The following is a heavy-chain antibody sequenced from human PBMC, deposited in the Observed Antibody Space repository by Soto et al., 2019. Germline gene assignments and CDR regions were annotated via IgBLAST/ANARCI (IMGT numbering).Heavy chain of an antibody. CDR3: ARGDDSSGYYTDRDAFDI. CDR1: GGSFSCYY. J-gene: IGHJ3*02. Sequence: PSETLSLTCAVYGGSFSCYYWSWIRQPPGKGLEWIGEINHSGSTNYNPSLKSRVTISVDTSKNQFSLKLSSVTAADTAVYYCARGDDSSGYYTDRDAFDIWGQGTMVTVSS. CDR2: INHSGST. V-gene: IGHV4-34*01. D-gene: IGHD3-22*01.